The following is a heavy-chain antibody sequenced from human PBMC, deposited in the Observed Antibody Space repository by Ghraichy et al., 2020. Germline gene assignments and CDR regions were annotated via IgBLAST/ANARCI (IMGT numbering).Heavy chain of an antibody. J-gene: IGHJ5*02. V-gene: IGHV4-30-4*01. CDR2: IYYSGST. Sequence: SQTLSLTCTVSGGSISSGDYYWSWIRQPPGKGLEWIGYIYYSGSTYYNPSLKSRVTISVDTSKNQFSLKLSSVTAADTAVYYCARGYYYDSSGTVLHWFDPWGQGTLVTVSS. CDR3: ARGYYYDSSGTVLHWFDP. D-gene: IGHD3-22*01. CDR1: GGSISSGDYY.